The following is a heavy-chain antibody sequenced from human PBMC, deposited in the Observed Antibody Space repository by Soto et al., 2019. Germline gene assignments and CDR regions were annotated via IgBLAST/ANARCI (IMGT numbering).Heavy chain of an antibody. D-gene: IGHD2-21*02. J-gene: IGHJ6*02. CDR1: GFTFSVYA. CDR3: ASLGVGDWANYYYYYGMDV. V-gene: IGHV3-23*01. Sequence: PGGPLRLSRAATGFTFSVYAMTWVRQAPGKGLEWVSAVTANGGSTYSADSVKGRFTISRDNSKNTLFLQMNSLRAEDTAVYYCASLGVGDWANYYYYYGMDVWGQGTTVTVSS. CDR2: VTANGGST.